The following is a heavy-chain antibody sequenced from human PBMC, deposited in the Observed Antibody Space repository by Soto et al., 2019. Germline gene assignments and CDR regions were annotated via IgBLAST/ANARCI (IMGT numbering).Heavy chain of an antibody. Sequence: EVQLVESGGGLVHPGGSRRLSCAASGFTFSSYSVNWVRQAPGKGLEWVSYISSSSSTIFYADSVKGRFTISRDNANNSLFLQMNSLRAEDTAMYYCARDPGGEGHYYMDVWGKGTTVTVSS. CDR2: ISSSSSTI. J-gene: IGHJ6*03. D-gene: IGHD3-10*01. V-gene: IGHV3-48*01. CDR3: ARDPGGEGHYYMDV. CDR1: GFTFSSYS.